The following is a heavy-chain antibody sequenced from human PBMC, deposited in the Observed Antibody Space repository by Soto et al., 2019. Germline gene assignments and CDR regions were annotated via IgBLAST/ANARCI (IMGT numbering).Heavy chain of an antibody. Sequence: GGSLRLSCAASGFTFSSYGMHWVRQAPGKGLEWVAVISYDGSNKYYADSVKGRFAISRDTSKNTLYLQMNSLRAEDTAVYYCAKAPVATIIAPRYYAMDVWGQGTTVTVSS. D-gene: IGHD5-12*01. CDR2: ISYDGSNK. CDR3: AKAPVATIIAPRYYAMDV. V-gene: IGHV3-30*18. CDR1: GFTFSSYG. J-gene: IGHJ6*02.